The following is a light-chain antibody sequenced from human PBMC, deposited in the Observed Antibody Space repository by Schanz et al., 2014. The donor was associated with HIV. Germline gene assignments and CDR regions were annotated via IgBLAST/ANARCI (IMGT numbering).Light chain of an antibody. CDR3: ATWDDDLSGVV. V-gene: IGLV1-40*01. CDR1: SSNIGAGYD. CDR2: GNS. J-gene: IGLJ2*01. Sequence: QSVLTQPPSVSGAPGQRVTISCTGGSSNIGAGYDVHWYQQLPGTAPKLLIYGNSNRPSGVPDRFSGSKSGTSASLAISGLQSEDEADYYCATWDDDLSGVVFGGGTKLTVL.